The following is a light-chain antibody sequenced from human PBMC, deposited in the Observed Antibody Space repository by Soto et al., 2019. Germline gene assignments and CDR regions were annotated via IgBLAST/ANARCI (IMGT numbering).Light chain of an antibody. J-gene: IGKJ2*03. CDR2: DAS. Sequence: DIQITQSPSTLSASVGDRVTIPCRASQSFSRWLAWYQQAPGKAPNLLIFDASSLESGVPSRFSGSGSGTEFTLTISSLQPDDFATYYCQQYSSYYSFGQGTKLEIK. CDR3: QQYSSYYS. V-gene: IGKV1-5*01. CDR1: QSFSRW.